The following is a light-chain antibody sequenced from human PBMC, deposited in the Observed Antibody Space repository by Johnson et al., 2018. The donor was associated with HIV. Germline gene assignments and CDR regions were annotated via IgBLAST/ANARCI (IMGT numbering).Light chain of an antibody. J-gene: IGLJ1*01. CDR1: SSNIENNY. CDR3: GTWDSSLSAGRV. Sequence: QSVLTQSPSVSAAPGQRVTISCSGSSSNIENNYVSWYQQLPGTAPKLLIYDNNKRPSGIPDRFSGSKSGTSATLGITGLQTGDEADYYCGTWDSSLSAGRVFGTGTKVTVL. V-gene: IGLV1-51*01. CDR2: DNN.